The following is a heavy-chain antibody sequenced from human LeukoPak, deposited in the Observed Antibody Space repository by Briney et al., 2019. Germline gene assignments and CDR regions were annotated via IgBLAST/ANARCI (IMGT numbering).Heavy chain of an antibody. Sequence: GRSLRLSCAASGFTFSSYGMHWVRQAPGKGLEWVAVISYDGSNKYYADSVKGRFTISRDNSKNTLYLHMNSLRAEDTAVYYCAKDLLVEMATILDYWGQGTLVTVSS. V-gene: IGHV3-30*18. J-gene: IGHJ4*02. D-gene: IGHD5-24*01. CDR1: GFTFSSYG. CDR3: AKDLLVEMATILDY. CDR2: ISYDGSNK.